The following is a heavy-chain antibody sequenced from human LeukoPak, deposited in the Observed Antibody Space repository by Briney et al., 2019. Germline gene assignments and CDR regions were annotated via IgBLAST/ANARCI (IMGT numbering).Heavy chain of an antibody. V-gene: IGHV3-21*01. CDR3: ARDPGGYSGYDLEY. Sequence: PGGSLRLSCAASGFTFSSYSLNWVRQAPGKGLEWVSSISSRSTYIYYADSVKGRFTISRDNAKNSLSMQMSSLRAEDTAVYYCARDPGGYSGYDLEYWGQGTLVTVSS. D-gene: IGHD5-12*01. CDR1: GFTFSSYS. J-gene: IGHJ4*02. CDR2: ISSRSTYI.